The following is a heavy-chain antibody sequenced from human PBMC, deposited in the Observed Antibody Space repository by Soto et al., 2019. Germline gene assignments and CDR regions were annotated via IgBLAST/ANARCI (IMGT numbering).Heavy chain of an antibody. CDR2: IYYSGST. J-gene: IGHJ4*02. D-gene: IGHD3-3*01. V-gene: IGHV4-31*03. CDR3: AHGRHGEWSLFDY. CDR1: GVSISSGGYY. Sequence: PSETLSLTCTVSGVSISSGGYYWSWIRQHPGKGLEWIGYIYYSGSTYYNPSLKSRVTISVDTSKNQFSLKLSSVTAADTAVYYCAHGRHGEWSLFDYWGQGTLVTVSS.